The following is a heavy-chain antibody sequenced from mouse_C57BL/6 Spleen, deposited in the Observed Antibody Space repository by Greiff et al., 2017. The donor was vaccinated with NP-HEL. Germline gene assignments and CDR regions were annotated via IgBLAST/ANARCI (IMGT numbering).Heavy chain of an antibody. CDR1: GYTFTSYW. J-gene: IGHJ3*01. V-gene: IGHV1-50*01. Sequence: VQLQQPGAELVKPGASVKLSCKASGYTFTSYWMQWVKQRPGQGLEWIGEIDPSDSYTNYNQKFKGKATLTVDTSSSTAYMQLSSLTSEDSAVYYCAAYCSKTWFAYWGQGTLVTVSA. CDR2: IDPSDSYT. CDR3: AAYCSKTWFAY. D-gene: IGHD2-5*01.